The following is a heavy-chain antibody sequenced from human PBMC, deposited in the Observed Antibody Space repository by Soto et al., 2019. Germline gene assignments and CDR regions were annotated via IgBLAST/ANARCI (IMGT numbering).Heavy chain of an antibody. J-gene: IGHJ4*02. CDR1: GFTFTSSA. Sequence: SVKVSCKASGFTFTSSAVQWVRQARGQRLEWIGWIVVGSGNTNYAQKFQERVTITRDMSTSTAYMELSSLRSEDTAVYYCAARPPHHYYDSSGYHDYWGQGTLVTVSS. V-gene: IGHV1-58*01. CDR3: AARPPHHYYDSSGYHDY. D-gene: IGHD3-22*01. CDR2: IVVGSGNT.